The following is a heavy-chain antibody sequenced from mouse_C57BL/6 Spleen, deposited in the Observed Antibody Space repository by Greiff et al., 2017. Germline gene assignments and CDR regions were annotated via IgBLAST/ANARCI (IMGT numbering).Heavy chain of an antibody. CDR2: IHPNSGST. CDR1: GYTFTSYW. D-gene: IGHD3-2*01. J-gene: IGHJ3*01. CDR3: TRPRQEYIGAWFAY. Sequence: VQLQQPGAELVKPGASVKLSCKASGYTFTSYWMHWVKQRPGQGLEWIGMIHPNSGSTNYNEKFKSKATLTVDKSSSTAYMQRSSLTAEDSAVYDCTRPRQEYIGAWFAYWGQGTLVTVSA. V-gene: IGHV1-64*01.